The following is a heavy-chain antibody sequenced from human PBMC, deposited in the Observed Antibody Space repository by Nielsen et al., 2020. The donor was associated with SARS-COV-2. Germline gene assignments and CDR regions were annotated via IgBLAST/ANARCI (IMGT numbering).Heavy chain of an antibody. Sequence: GESLKISCAASGFIFDDYSMHWVRQAPGKGLEWVSSISWDGSRHYYAASVQGRFSISRDNSENSLFLDMNSLRAGDTAVYYCAVLKWFPGLGSWGQGTLVTVSS. D-gene: IGHD3-3*01. CDR1: GFIFDDYS. CDR2: ISWDGSRH. V-gene: IGHV3-43D*03. CDR3: AVLKWFPGLGS. J-gene: IGHJ5*02.